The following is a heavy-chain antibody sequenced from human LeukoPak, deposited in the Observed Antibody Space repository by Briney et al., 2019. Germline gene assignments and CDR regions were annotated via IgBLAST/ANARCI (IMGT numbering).Heavy chain of an antibody. CDR3: ARHLKGQQLAAGAAYYFDY. CDR1: GGAISSYY. D-gene: IGHD6-13*01. CDR2: IYYSGST. V-gene: IGHV4-59*08. Sequence: PLETLSLTCTVSGGAISSYYWSWIRQPPGEGLEWIGYIYYSGSTNYNPSLKSRVTISVDASKNQFSLKLSSVTAADTAVYYCARHLKGQQLAAGAAYYFDYWGQGTLVTVSS. J-gene: IGHJ4*02.